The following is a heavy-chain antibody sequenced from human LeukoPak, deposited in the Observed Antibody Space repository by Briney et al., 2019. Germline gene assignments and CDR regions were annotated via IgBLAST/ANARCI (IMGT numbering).Heavy chain of an antibody. CDR3: ASRGGITFGGVIEKDY. V-gene: IGHV4-34*01. Sequence: PSETLSLTCAVYGGSFSGYYRSWIRQPPGKGLEWIGEINHSGSTNYNPSLKSRVTISVDTSKNQFSLKLSSVTAADTAVYYCASRGGITFGGVIEKDYWGQGTLVTVSS. CDR2: INHSGST. J-gene: IGHJ4*02. CDR1: GGSFSGYY. D-gene: IGHD3-16*02.